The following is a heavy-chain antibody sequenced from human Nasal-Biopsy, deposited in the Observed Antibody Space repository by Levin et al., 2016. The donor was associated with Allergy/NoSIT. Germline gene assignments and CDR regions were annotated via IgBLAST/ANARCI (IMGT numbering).Heavy chain of an antibody. D-gene: IGHD2-15*01. CDR1: GFSLRISGTS. J-gene: IGHJ2*01. CDR2: IDWDDYK. Sequence: SGPTLVKPTQTLTLTCTFSGFSLRISGTSVSWIRQPPGKALEWLARIDWDDYKLYSTSLETRLTISKDTSKNQVVLTMTNMDPADTGTYYCARTSLPVVSRDHWYFDLWGRGTLVTVSS. CDR3: ARTSLPVVSRDHWYFDL. V-gene: IGHV2-70*04.